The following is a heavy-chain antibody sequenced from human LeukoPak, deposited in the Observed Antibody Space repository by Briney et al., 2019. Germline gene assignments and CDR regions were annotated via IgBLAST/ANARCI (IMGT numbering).Heavy chain of an antibody. CDR3: ARVNDYGDYGL. CDR2: INRSGST. CDR1: GGSFSNYY. J-gene: IGHJ3*01. Sequence: SETLSLTCAVYGGSFSNYYWSWIRQPPEKGLEWIGEINRSGSTNYNPSLKSRVTISLGTSKNQFSLKLSSVTAADTAVYYCARVNDYGDYGLWGQGTMVTVSS. V-gene: IGHV4-34*01. D-gene: IGHD4-17*01.